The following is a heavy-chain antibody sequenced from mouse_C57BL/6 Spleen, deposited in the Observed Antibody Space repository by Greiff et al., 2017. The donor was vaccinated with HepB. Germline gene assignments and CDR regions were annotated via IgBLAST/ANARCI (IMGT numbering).Heavy chain of an antibody. CDR1: GYSFTGYY. D-gene: IGHD2-3*01. CDR2: INPSTGGT. Sequence: KQSGPELVKPGASVKISCKASGYSFTGYYMNWVKQSPEKSLEWIGEINPSTGGTTYNQKFKAKATLTVDKSSSTAYMQLKSLTSEDSAVYYCARLASDGYYPDYWGQGTTLTVSS. V-gene: IGHV1-42*01. J-gene: IGHJ2*01. CDR3: ARLASDGYYPDY.